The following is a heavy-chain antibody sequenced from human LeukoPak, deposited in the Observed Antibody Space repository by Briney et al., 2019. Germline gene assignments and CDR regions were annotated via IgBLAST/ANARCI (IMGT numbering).Heavy chain of an antibody. V-gene: IGHV3-74*01. CDR2: INSDGRST. D-gene: IGHD4-17*01. J-gene: IGHJ4*02. CDR3: AREYYGASFDY. Sequence: GGSLRLSCAASGFTFSSYSMNWVRQAPGKGLVWVSRINSDGRSTSNADSVKGRFTISRDNAKNTLYLQMNSLRAEDTAVYYCAREYYGASFDYWGQGTLVTVSS. CDR1: GFTFSSYS.